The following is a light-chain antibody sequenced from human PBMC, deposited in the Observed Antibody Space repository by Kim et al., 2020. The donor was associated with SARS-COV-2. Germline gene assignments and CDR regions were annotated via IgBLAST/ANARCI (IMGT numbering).Light chain of an antibody. CDR1: RGSIASNY. Sequence: GKPVPISCTPSRGSIASNYVQWYQQRSGSVPTTLIYEDDQRSSGVPDRFSGSIDRSSNSASLSISGLKTEDEADYYCQSYDDNIQVFGGGTQLTVL. V-gene: IGLV6-57*03. CDR3: QSYDDNIQV. CDR2: EDD. J-gene: IGLJ3*02.